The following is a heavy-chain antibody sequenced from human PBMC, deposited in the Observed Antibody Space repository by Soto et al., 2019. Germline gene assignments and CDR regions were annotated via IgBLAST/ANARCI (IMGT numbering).Heavy chain of an antibody. V-gene: IGHV4-31*03. CDR3: ARKRVTTRSWNFDY. Sequence: SETLSLTCTVSGGSISSCGYYWSWIRQHPGKGLEWIGYIYYSGSTYYNPSLKSRVTISVDTSKNQFSLKLSSVTAADTAVYYCARKRVTTRSWNFDYWGQGTLVTVSS. CDR1: GGSISSCGYY. J-gene: IGHJ4*02. CDR2: IYYSGST. D-gene: IGHD4-17*01.